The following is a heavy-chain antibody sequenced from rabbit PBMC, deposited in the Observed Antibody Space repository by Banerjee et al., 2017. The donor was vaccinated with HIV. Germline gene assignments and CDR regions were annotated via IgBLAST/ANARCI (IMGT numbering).Heavy chain of an antibody. D-gene: IGHD1-1*01. V-gene: IGHV1S45*01. CDR1: GFSFSSSDY. Sequence: QEQPEESGGGLVKPEGSLTLTCTASGFSFSSSDYMCWVRQAPGKGLEWIACIYISDGSTCYASWVNGRFTISKTSSTTVTLQMTSLTAADTATYFCARDNIGLTSYHCLDLWGPGTLVTVS. CDR3: ARDNIGLTSYHCLDL. CDR2: IYISDGST. J-gene: IGHJ4*01.